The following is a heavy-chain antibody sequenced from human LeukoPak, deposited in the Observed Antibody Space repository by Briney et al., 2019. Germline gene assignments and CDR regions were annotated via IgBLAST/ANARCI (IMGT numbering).Heavy chain of an antibody. CDR2: IIPSLNRA. J-gene: IGHJ3*01. CDR1: GGPFDNYA. CDR3: ARRTDRVDDAFDV. D-gene: IGHD3/OR15-3a*01. V-gene: IGHV1-69*04. Sequence: SVKVSCKSSGGPFDNYAINWVRQAPGQGLEWMGRIIPSLNRANYAQIRVTITADKSTATAYMELSGLRYEDTAVYYCARRTDRVDDAFDVWGQGTMVTVFS.